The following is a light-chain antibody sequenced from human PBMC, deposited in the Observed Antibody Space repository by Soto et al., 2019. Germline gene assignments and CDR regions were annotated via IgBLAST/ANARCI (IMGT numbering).Light chain of an antibody. CDR3: TSYTSSSSVL. V-gene: IGLV2-14*01. Sequence: QSALTQPASVSGSPGQSITISCTGTSSDVGGYKYVSWYQQYPGKAPKLMIYEVSNRPSGVSTRFSGSKSGNTASLTISGLQAEDEADYYCTSYTSSSSVLFVGGTKLTVL. CDR2: EVS. CDR1: SSDVGGYKY. J-gene: IGLJ2*01.